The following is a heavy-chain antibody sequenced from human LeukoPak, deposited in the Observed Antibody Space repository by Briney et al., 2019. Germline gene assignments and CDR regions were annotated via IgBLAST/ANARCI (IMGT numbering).Heavy chain of an antibody. V-gene: IGHV4-59*01. CDR3: AREVLGRNYYYGMDV. J-gene: IGHJ6*02. CDR1: GGSISSYY. CDR2: IYYSGST. Sequence: ETLSLTCTVSGGSISSYYWSWIRQPPGKGLEWIGYIYYSGSTNYNPSLKSRVTISVDTSKNQFSLKLSSVTAADTAVYYCAREVLGRNYYYGMDVWGQGTTVTVSS. D-gene: IGHD7-27*01.